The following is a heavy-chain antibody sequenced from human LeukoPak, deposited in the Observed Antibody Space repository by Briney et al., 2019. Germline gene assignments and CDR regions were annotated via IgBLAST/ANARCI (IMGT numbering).Heavy chain of an antibody. V-gene: IGHV3-7*01. CDR1: GFTFSNYW. Sequence: GGSLRLSCAASGFTFSNYWVIWVRQTPGKGLEWVGNIKQDGSEKYYVDSVKGRFTISRDNAENSLYLQMNSLRAGDTAVYYCATYSTSSGSFEYWGQGTLVTVSS. D-gene: IGHD6-6*01. CDR3: ATYSTSSGSFEY. CDR2: IKQDGSEK. J-gene: IGHJ4*02.